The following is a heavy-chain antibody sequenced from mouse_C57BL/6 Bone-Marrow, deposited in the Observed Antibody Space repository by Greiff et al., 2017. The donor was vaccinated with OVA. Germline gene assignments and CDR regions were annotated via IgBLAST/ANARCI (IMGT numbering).Heavy chain of an antibody. V-gene: IGHV1-39*01. Sequence: EVQLQQSGPELVKPGASVKISCKASGYSFTDYNMNWVKQSNGKSLEWIGVINPNYGTTSYNQKFKGKATLTVDKTSSTAYMQLISLTSEDSEDYYSARMGKGRFDYWGQGTTVTVSA. CDR1: GYSFTDYN. J-gene: IGHJ2*01. CDR3: ARMGKGRFDY. CDR2: INPNYGTT.